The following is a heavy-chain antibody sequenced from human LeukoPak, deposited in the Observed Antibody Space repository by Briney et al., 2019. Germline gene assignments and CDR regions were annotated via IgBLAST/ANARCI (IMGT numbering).Heavy chain of an antibody. Sequence: PGGSLRFSCAASGFTFSSYTFNWVRQAPGKGLEWVSAISGDSRYIYYTDSVRGRFTISRDNAENSLYLQIHSLRVEDTAVYCCARAPTVLVGYCSSSSCQADYWGQGTLVTVSS. CDR1: GFTFSSYT. J-gene: IGHJ4*02. D-gene: IGHD2-2*01. V-gene: IGHV3-21*01. CDR3: ARAPTVLVGYCSSSSCQADY. CDR2: ISGDSRYI.